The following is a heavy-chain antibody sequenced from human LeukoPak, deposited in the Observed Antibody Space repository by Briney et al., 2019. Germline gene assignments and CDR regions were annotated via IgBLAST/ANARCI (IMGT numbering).Heavy chain of an antibody. J-gene: IGHJ3*02. CDR2: IIPIFGTA. V-gene: IGHV1-69*13. CDR3: ARERGDVTQYYYDSSGLTHDAFDI. D-gene: IGHD3-22*01. CDR1: GGTFSSYA. Sequence: SVKVSCKASGGTFSSYAISWVRQAPGQGLEWMGGIIPIFGTANYAQKYQGRVTITADESTSTAYMELSSLRSEDTAVYYCARERGDVTQYYYDSSGLTHDAFDIWGQGTMVTVSS.